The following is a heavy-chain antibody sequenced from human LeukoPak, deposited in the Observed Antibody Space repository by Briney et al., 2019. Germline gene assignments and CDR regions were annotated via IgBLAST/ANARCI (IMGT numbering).Heavy chain of an antibody. CDR2: MNPNSGST. CDR1: GYTFTSSD. D-gene: IGHD2-2*02. J-gene: IGHJ4*02. V-gene: IGHV1-8*01. CDR3: ARGVTYCSSTSCYTLDY. Sequence: RASVKVSCKASGYTFTSSDINWVRQATGQGLEWMGWMNPNSGSTGYVQKFQGRVTMTRDTSISTAYMELSSLTSEDTAVYYCARGVTYCSSTSCYTLDYWGQGTLVTVSS.